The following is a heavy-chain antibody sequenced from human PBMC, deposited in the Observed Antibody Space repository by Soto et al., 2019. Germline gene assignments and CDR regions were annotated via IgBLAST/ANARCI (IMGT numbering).Heavy chain of an antibody. J-gene: IGHJ4*02. Sequence: SETLSLTCTVSGGSISSGDYYWNWIRQPPGKGLEWIGYIYYSGSTFYNPSLKSRVTISGDTSKNQFSLKLSSVTAADTAVYYCARDAAYGSSRLFDYWGQGALVTVSS. CDR3: ARDAAYGSSRLFDY. D-gene: IGHD4-17*01. V-gene: IGHV4-30-4*01. CDR2: IYYSGST. CDR1: GGSISSGDYY.